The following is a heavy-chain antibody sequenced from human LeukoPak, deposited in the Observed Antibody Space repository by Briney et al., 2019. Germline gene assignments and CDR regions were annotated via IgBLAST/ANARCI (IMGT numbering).Heavy chain of an antibody. J-gene: IGHJ4*02. CDR3: AKGKTAGPLDY. D-gene: IGHD1-14*01. Sequence: PGGSLRLSCAASGFTFDDYAMHWVRQAPGKGLEWVSGISWNSGSIGYADSVKGRFTISRDNAKNSLYLQMNSLRAEDTALYYCAKGKTAGPLDYWGQGTLVTVSS. CDR2: ISWNSGSI. CDR1: GFTFDDYA. V-gene: IGHV3-9*01.